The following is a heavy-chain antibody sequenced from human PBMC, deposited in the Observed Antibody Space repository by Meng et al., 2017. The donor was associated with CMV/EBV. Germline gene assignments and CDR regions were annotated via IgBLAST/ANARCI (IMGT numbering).Heavy chain of an antibody. D-gene: IGHD2-2*02. CDR2: FIPIFGTA. CDR3: ARVIVVPAAIPLYYYYGMDV. J-gene: IGHJ6*02. Sequence: SVKDSCKASGGTFSSYAISWVRQAPGQGLEWMGGFIPIFGTANYAQKFQGRATITTDESTSTAYMELSSMRSEDTAVYYCARVIVVPAAIPLYYYYGMDVWGQGTTVTVSS. V-gene: IGHV1-69*05. CDR1: GGTFSSYA.